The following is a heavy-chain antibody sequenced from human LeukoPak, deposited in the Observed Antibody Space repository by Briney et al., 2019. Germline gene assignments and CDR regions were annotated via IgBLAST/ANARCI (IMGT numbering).Heavy chain of an antibody. CDR1: GGSIGSHY. D-gene: IGHD4-17*01. Sequence: SETLSLTCTVSGGSIGSHYWSWIRQPPGKGLEWIGYTYYSGSTNYNPSLKSRVTISVDMSKNQFSLKLSSGTAADTAVYYCARGAYGDYWGPSSFDYWGQGTLVTVSS. CDR2: TYYSGST. CDR3: ARGAYGDYWGPSSFDY. V-gene: IGHV4-59*11. J-gene: IGHJ4*02.